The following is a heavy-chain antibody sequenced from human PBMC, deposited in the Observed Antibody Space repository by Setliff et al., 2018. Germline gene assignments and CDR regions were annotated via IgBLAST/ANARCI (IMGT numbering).Heavy chain of an antibody. CDR2: ISYGSTYI. CDR3: ARSGGIGNYNWDV. Sequence: GSLRLSCIASGFTFSSYSMNWVRQAPGKGLEWVSSISYGSTYIYQSDSVRGRFTISRDDAKKSLYLQMNSLGAEDTAVYYCARSGGIGNYNWDVWGKGTTVTVSS. CDR1: GFTFSSYS. V-gene: IGHV3-21*01. D-gene: IGHD3-16*01. J-gene: IGHJ6*03.